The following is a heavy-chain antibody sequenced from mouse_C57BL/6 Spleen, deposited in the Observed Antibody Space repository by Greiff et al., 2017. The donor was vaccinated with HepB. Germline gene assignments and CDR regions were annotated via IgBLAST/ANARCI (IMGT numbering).Heavy chain of an antibody. V-gene: IGHV5-17*01. CDR1: GFTFSDYG. Sequence: EVKVVESGGGLVKPGGSLKLSCAASGFTFSDYGMHWVRQAPEKGLEWVAYISSGSSTIYYADTVKGRFTISRDNAKNTLFLQMTSLRSEDTAMYYCARTVPNWYFDVWGTGTTVSVSS. CDR2: ISSGSSTI. J-gene: IGHJ1*03. D-gene: IGHD1-1*01. CDR3: ARTVPNWYFDV.